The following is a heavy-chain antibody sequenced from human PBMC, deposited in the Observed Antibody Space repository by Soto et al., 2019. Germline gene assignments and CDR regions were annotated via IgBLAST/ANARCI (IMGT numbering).Heavy chain of an antibody. J-gene: IGHJ4*02. CDR3: ARGYCGSTSCYGYFDN. CDR2: IYPGDSDT. D-gene: IGHD2-2*01. CDR1: GYTFTTYW. V-gene: IGHV5-51*01. Sequence: ESLKISFEGSGYTFTTYWIAWVRQIPGKGLEWMGIIYPGDSDTRYSPSFQGQVTISVDKSISTAYLQWSSLLASDTAMYYCARGYCGSTSCYGYFDNWGQGTLVTVSS.